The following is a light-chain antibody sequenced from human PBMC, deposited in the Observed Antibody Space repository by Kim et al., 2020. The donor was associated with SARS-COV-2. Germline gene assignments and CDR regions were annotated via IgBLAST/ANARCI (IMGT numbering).Light chain of an antibody. CDR2: DVS. V-gene: IGLV2-11*01. J-gene: IGLJ3*02. Sequence: GQSVAISCTGASSDFRNYNYVSWYQKYPGKAPELLIFDVSKRPSGISDRFSGSKSGNTASLTISGLQGDDEADYYCCTYAGDYTWVFGGGTQLTVL. CDR1: SSDFRNYNY. CDR3: CTYAGDYTWV.